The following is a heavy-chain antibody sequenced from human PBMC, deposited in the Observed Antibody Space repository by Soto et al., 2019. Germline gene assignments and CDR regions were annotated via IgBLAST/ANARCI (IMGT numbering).Heavy chain of an antibody. D-gene: IGHD7-27*01. J-gene: IGHJ4*02. Sequence: SETLSLTCTVSGGSISSSSYYWGWIRQPPGKGLEWIGSIYYSGSTYYNPSLKSRVTISVDTSKNQFSLKLSSVTAADTAVYYCARWSGDVDYWGQGTLVTVX. CDR3: ARWSGDVDY. V-gene: IGHV4-39*01. CDR2: IYYSGST. CDR1: GGSISSSSYY.